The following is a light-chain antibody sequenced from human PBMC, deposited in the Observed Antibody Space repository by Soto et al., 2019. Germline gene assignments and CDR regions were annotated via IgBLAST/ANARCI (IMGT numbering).Light chain of an antibody. V-gene: IGLV2-14*01. Sequence: QSALTQAASVSGSPGRSITLSCSGTSSDVGAYDYVSWYQQHPDKAPKLMIFGVSDRPSGAANRFSGSNSGNTASLTISGLQAEEEADYSCSSYSNDSTLVFGGGTQLTVL. CDR2: GVS. J-gene: IGLJ3*02. CDR1: SSDVGAYDY. CDR3: SSYSNDSTLV.